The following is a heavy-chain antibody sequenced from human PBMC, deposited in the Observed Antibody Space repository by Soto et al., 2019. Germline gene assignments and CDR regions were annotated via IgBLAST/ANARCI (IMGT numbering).Heavy chain of an antibody. CDR1: GFTFNNYA. J-gene: IGHJ4*02. V-gene: IGHV3-23*01. Sequence: PGGSLRLSCAASGFTFNNYAMSWVRQAPGKGLEWVSAISTDGVKTLYADSVKGRFTISRDNAKNSLYLQMNSLRAEDTAVYYCARDLAARGFVDYWGQGTLVTVSS. D-gene: IGHD6-6*01. CDR2: ISTDGVKT. CDR3: ARDLAARGFVDY.